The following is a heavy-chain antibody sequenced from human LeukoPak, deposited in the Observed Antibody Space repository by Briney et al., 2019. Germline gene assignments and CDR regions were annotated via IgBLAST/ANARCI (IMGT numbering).Heavy chain of an antibody. V-gene: IGHV3-23*01. Sequence: GGSLRLSCAVSGFTFSDHFLDWVRQAPGKGLEWVSGISGSGGTTYSADSVKGRFTISRDNSKNTLYLQMNSLRAEDTAVYYCAKGSCSSFTCYARFDPWGQGTPVTVSS. J-gene: IGHJ5*02. D-gene: IGHD2-2*01. CDR3: AKGSCSSFTCYARFDP. CDR2: ISGSGGTT. CDR1: GFTFSDHF.